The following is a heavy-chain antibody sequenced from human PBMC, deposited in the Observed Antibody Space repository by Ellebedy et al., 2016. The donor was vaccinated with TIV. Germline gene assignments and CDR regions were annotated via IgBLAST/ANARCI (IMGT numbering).Heavy chain of an antibody. CDR3: ASFAGDSNYHNRYDLDV. CDR2: IIPQFGTS. CDR1: GGSFSNFA. J-gene: IGHJ6*02. V-gene: IGHV1-69*13. Sequence: SVKVSCXASGGSFSNFAISWVRQVPGQGLEWLGGIIPQFGTSNYAQKFQGRVTIIADASTTTAYMELSSLSSGDTAVYYCASFAGDSNYHNRYDLDVWGQGTTVTVS. D-gene: IGHD4-11*01.